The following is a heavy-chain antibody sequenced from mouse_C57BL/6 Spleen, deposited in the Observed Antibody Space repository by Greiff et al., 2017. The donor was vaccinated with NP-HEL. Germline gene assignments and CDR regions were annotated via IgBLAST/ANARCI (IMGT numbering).Heavy chain of an antibody. Sequence: VQLQQSGTELVKPGASVKLSCKASGYTFTSYWMHWVKQRPGQGLEWIGNINPSNGGTNYNEKFKSKATLTVDKSSSTAYMQLSSLTSEDSAVYYCARGEVVTTGDFDYWGQGTTLTVSS. CDR1: GYTFTSYW. J-gene: IGHJ2*01. V-gene: IGHV1-53*01. CDR2: INPSNGGT. D-gene: IGHD2-2*01. CDR3: ARGEVVTTGDFDY.